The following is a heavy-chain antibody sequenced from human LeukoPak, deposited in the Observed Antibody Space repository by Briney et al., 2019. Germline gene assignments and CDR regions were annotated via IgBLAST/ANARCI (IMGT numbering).Heavy chain of an antibody. CDR3: AFSTSCYIMMSVCTNAFDI. Sequence: GASVKVSCKASGYTFTGYYMHWVRQAPGQGLEWMGWINPNSGGTNYAQKFQGRVTMTRDTSISTAYMELSRLRSDDTAVYYCAFSTSCYIMMSVCTNAFDIWGQGTMVTVSS. J-gene: IGHJ3*02. CDR2: INPNSGGT. V-gene: IGHV1-2*02. CDR1: GYTFTGYY. D-gene: IGHD2-2*02.